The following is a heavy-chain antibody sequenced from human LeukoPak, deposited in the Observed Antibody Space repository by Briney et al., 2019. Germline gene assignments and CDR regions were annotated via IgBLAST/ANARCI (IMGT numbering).Heavy chain of an antibody. CDR1: GLTFSSYA. CDR3: ARGVFYGSGSQNWFDP. D-gene: IGHD3-10*01. Sequence: PGGSLTLSCAASGLTFSSYAMSWVGQAPGKGLEWVSGISGSGGSTYYADSVKGRFTHSRDNSKNTLYLQMNSLRAQDTAVYYCARGVFYGSGSQNWFDPWGRGTLVTVSS. CDR2: ISGSGGST. J-gene: IGHJ5*02. V-gene: IGHV3-23*01.